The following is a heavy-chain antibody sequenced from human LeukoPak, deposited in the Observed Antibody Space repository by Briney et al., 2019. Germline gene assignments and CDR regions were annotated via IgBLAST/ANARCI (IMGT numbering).Heavy chain of an antibody. J-gene: IGHJ4*02. D-gene: IGHD2-2*02. CDR1: RFTFSSYA. V-gene: IGHV3-23*01. CDR2: ISGSDTST. Sequence: GGSLRLSCAASRFTFSSYAMSWVRQAPGKGLEWVSSISGSDTSTYYADSVKGRFTISRDNSKNTLELQMNSLRAEDTAVYYCTKARSASSSSCYNYWGQGILVTVSS. CDR3: TKARSASSSSCYNY.